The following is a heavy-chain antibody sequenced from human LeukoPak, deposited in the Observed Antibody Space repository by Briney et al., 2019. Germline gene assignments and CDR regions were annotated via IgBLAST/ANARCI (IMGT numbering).Heavy chain of an antibody. J-gene: IGHJ4*02. D-gene: IGHD6-6*01. CDR2: VSSSSSSI. V-gene: IGHV3-21*06. CDR3: ARGGAARPDY. CDR1: GFTFRNYG. Sequence: GGSLRLSCAASGFTFRNYGMNWVRQAPGKGLEWVSYVSSSSSSINYADSVKGRFTISRDNAQNSLYLQMDSLRGEDTAVYYCARGGAARPDYWGQGTLVTVSS.